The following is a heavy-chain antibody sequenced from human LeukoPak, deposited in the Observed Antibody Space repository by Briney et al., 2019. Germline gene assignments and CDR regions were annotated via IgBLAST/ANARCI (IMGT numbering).Heavy chain of an antibody. CDR2: IWYDGSNK. CDR1: AFTVSSNY. V-gene: IGHV3-33*08. J-gene: IGHJ4*02. Sequence: GGSLRLSCEASAFTVSSNYMSWVRQAPGKGLEWVAVIWYDGSNKYYADSVKGRFTISRDNSKNTLYLQMNSLRAEDTAVYYCARVYSNYVGAYDYWGQGTLVTVSS. CDR3: ARVYSNYVGAYDY. D-gene: IGHD4-11*01.